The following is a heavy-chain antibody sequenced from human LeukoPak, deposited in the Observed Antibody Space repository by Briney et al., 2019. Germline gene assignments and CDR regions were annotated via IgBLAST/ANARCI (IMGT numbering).Heavy chain of an antibody. CDR1: GGSISSYY. Sequence: SETLSLTCTVSGGSISSYYWSWIRQPPGKGLEWIGYIYYSGSTNYNPSLKSRVTISVDTSKNQFSLKLNSVTAADTAVYYCARDSYYDRSGYLAFDIWGQGTMVTVSS. V-gene: IGHV4-59*01. CDR2: IYYSGST. J-gene: IGHJ3*02. D-gene: IGHD3-22*01. CDR3: ARDSYYDRSGYLAFDI.